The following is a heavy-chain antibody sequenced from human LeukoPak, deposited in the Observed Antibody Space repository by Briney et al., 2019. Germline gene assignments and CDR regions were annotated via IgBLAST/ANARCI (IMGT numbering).Heavy chain of an antibody. CDR3: AKDDAWIRFAS. D-gene: IGHD5-12*01. CDR2: IYTDGRT. CDR1: GFTVNSNY. V-gene: IGHV3-53*01. J-gene: IGHJ5*01. Sequence: PGGSLRLSCAASGFTVNSNYMTWVRQAPGKGLEWVSVIYTDGRTDYADSVKGRFTISRDNSKNTVHLQVNSLRPEDTAVYFCAKDDAWIRFASWGQGILVTVSS.